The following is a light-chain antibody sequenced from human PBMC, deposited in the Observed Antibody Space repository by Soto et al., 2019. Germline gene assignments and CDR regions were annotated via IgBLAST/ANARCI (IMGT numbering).Light chain of an antibody. CDR2: AAS. Sequence: DIQVTQSPSSLSASLGDRVTITCRANQAIGVYLAWFQQQPGKVTKLLIYAASALQSGGPSRFRGSGSGKDFTNTISSLQPEDIVTDYCQKYNSAPLTCGGRTNVEI. CDR1: QAIGVY. J-gene: IGKJ4*01. V-gene: IGKV1-27*01. CDR3: QKYNSAPLT.